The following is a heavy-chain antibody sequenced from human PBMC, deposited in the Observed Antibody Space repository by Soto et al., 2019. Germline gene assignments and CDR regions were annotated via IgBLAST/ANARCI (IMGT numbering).Heavy chain of an antibody. CDR2: INAGNGNT. J-gene: IGHJ3*02. CDR1: GYTFTSYA. Sequence: GASVKVSCKASGYTFTSYAMHWVRQAPGQRLEWMGWINAGNGNTKYSQKFQGSVTITRDTSASTAYMELSSLRSEDTAVYYCARGTYCGGDCSPPRGAFDIWGQGTMVT. D-gene: IGHD2-21*02. CDR3: ARGTYCGGDCSPPRGAFDI. V-gene: IGHV1-3*01.